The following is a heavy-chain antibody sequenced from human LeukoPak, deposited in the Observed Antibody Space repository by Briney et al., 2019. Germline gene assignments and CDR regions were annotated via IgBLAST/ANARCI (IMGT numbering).Heavy chain of an antibody. D-gene: IGHD3-10*01. J-gene: IGHJ5*02. CDR1: GGTFSSYA. CDR2: IIPIFGTA. Sequence: SVKVSCKASGGTFSSYAISWVRQAPGQGLEWMGRIIPIFGTANYAQKFQGRVTITTDESTSTAYMELSSLRSEDTAVYYCARAVGGYYGSGSYSANWFDPWGQGTLVTVSS. V-gene: IGHV1-69*05. CDR3: ARAVGGYYGSGSYSANWFDP.